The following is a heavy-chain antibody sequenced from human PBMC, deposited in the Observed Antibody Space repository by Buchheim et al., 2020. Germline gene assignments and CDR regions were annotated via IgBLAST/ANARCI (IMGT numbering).Heavy chain of an antibody. J-gene: IGHJ4*02. CDR3: ARGLGYCSGGSCYARAGLRPYYFDY. D-gene: IGHD2-15*01. Sequence: QVQLQQWGAGLLKPSEPLSLTCAVYGGSFSGYYWSWIRQPPGKGLEWIGEINHSGSTNYNPSLKSRVTISVDTSKNQFSLKLSSVTAADTAVYYCARGLGYCSGGSCYARAGLRPYYFDYWGQGTL. CDR1: GGSFSGYY. V-gene: IGHV4-34*01. CDR2: INHSGST.